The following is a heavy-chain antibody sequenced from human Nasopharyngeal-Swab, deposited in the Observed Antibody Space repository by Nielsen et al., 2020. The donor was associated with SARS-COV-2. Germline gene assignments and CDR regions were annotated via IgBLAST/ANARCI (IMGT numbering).Heavy chain of an antibody. J-gene: IGHJ4*02. V-gene: IGHV3-73*01. Sequence: GESLKISCAASGFIFSASAIHWVRQASGKGLEWVGRIGDKEHNYATTYGASVQGRFTISRDDSKNTAFLQMDGLKTEVTALYYCTTDFYFDYWGQGALVTVSS. CDR1: GFIFSASA. CDR3: TTDFYFDY. CDR2: IGDKEHNYAT.